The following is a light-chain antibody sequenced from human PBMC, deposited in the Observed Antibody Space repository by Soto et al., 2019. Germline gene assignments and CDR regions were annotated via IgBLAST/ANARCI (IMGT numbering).Light chain of an antibody. V-gene: IGLV2-14*03. CDR3: CSYTSSNTEV. CDR2: DVS. J-gene: IGLJ1*01. Sequence: QSALTQPASVSGSPGQSIAISCTGTSCDVGGDNYVSWYQHHPGKVPQIMIYDVSSRPSGVPDRFSGSKSGNTASLTISGLQAEDEADYYCCSYTSSNTEVFGTGTKVTVL. CDR1: SCDVGGDNY.